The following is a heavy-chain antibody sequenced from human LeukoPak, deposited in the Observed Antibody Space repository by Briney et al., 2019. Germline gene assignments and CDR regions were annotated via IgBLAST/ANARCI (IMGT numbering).Heavy chain of an antibody. D-gene: IGHD6-13*01. J-gene: IGHJ4*02. CDR2: VNNSYEST. CDR3: AKSRDYSSSCFYV. V-gene: IGHV3-23*01. CDR1: GFTSYSFA. Sequence: GGSLTLSCAASGFTSYSFAMTWVPQGQEQGLEWSSRVNNSYESTRYADSVKSPFTISRDNPKNTLNLQLTSLRVDDTAVYYYAKSRDYSSSCFYVWGQGTLVTVSS.